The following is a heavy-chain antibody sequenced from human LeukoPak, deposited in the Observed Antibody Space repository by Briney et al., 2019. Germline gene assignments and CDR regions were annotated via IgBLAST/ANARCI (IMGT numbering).Heavy chain of an antibody. V-gene: IGHV1-46*01. Sequence: ASVKVSCKASGYTFTSYYMHWVRQAPGQGLEWMGIINPSGGSTSYAQKLQGRVTMTRDTSTSTVYMELSSLRSEDTAVYYCARDRGNSGWYDNYDYWGQGTLVTVSS. CDR1: GYTFTSYY. CDR3: ARDRGNSGWYDNYDY. J-gene: IGHJ4*02. CDR2: INPSGGST. D-gene: IGHD6-19*01.